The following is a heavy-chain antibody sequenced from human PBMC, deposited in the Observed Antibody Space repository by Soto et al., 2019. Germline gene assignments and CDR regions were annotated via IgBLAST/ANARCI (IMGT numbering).Heavy chain of an antibody. CDR1: GYTFTSYD. Sequence: GASVKVSCKASGYTFTSYDINWVRQATGQGLEWMGWMNPNSGNTGYAQKFQGRVTMTRNTSISTAYMELSSLRSEDTAVYHCARTVLYYDFWSGYYTNNWFDPWGQGTLVTVSS. J-gene: IGHJ5*02. CDR3: ARTVLYYDFWSGYYTNNWFDP. D-gene: IGHD3-3*01. V-gene: IGHV1-8*01. CDR2: MNPNSGNT.